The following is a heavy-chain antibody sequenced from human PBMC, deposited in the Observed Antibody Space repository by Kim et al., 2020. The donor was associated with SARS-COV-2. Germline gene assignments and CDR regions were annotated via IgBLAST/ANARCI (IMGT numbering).Heavy chain of an antibody. J-gene: IGHJ3*02. D-gene: IGHD2-2*01. CDR3: ARGGVLPAENDAFDI. Sequence: DSVKGRFTISRDNAKNALYLQMNSLRAEDTAVFYCARGGVLPAENDAFDIWGQGTMVTVSS. V-gene: IGHV3-21*01.